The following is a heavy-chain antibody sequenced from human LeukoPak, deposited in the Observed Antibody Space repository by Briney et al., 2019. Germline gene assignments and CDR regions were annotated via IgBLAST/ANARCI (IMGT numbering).Heavy chain of an antibody. CDR1: GFTFSSYS. D-gene: IGHD2-2*01. J-gene: IGHJ4*02. V-gene: IGHV3-21*01. Sequence: GGSLRLSCAASGFTFSSYSMNWVRQAPGKGLEWVSSISSSSSYIYYADSVKGRFTISRDNAKNSLYRQMNSLRAEDTAVYYCARADRYCSSTSCYAGPDYWGQGTLVTVSS. CDR3: ARADRYCSSTSCYAGPDY. CDR2: ISSSSSYI.